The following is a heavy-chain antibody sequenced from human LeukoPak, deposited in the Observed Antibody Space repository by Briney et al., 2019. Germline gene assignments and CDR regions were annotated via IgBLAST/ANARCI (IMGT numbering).Heavy chain of an antibody. CDR1: GGSISSGDYY. Sequence: SQTLSLTCTVSGGSISSGDYYWIWLRQPPGKGLEWIGYIYYSGSTYYNPSLKSRVTISVDTSKNQFSLKLSSVTAADTAVYYCASGVLWFGELLSQFDYWGQGTLVTVSS. D-gene: IGHD3-10*01. CDR3: ASGVLWFGELLSQFDY. V-gene: IGHV4-30-4*01. CDR2: IYYSGST. J-gene: IGHJ4*02.